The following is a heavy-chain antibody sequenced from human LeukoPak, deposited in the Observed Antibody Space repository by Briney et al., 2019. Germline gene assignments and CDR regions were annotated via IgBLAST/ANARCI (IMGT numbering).Heavy chain of an antibody. J-gene: IGHJ4*02. V-gene: IGHV4-31*03. CDR1: GGSISSGGYY. CDR2: IYYSGST. Sequence: SETLSLTCTVSGGSISSGGYYWSWIRQHPGKGLEWIGYIYYSGSTYYNPSLKSRVTISVDTSKNQFSLKLSSVTAADTAVYYCAREATYDGGDYFDYWGQGTLVTVSS. D-gene: IGHD4-23*01. CDR3: AREATYDGGDYFDY.